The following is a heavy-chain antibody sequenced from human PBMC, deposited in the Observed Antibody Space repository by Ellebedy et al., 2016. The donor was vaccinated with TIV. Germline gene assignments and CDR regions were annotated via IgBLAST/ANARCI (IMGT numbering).Heavy chain of an antibody. CDR3: ARDSNGGHP. Sequence: SETLSLXXTVSGGSLDGYFWRWIRQPPGKGLDWFGYIYYSGSINYNPSLKSRVTISVDTSKNQFSLKLTSVTAADTAVYYCARDSNGGHPWGQGTLVTVSS. J-gene: IGHJ4*02. CDR2: IYYSGSI. CDR1: GGSLDGYF. V-gene: IGHV4-59*01. D-gene: IGHD3-10*01.